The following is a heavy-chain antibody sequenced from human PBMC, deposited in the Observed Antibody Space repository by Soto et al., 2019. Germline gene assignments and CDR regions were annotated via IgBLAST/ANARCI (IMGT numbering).Heavy chain of an antibody. J-gene: IGHJ5*02. D-gene: IGHD5-12*01. CDR2: ILSNDEK. Sequence: QVTLKESGPVLVKPTEPLTLTCTVSGFSLNNVRMGVTWIRQPPGKALEWLAHILSNDEKSYSTSLKNRLTISKDAFTRQVVLTMTNMDSVDTATYYFARTDSYRGYKWFDPWGQGTLVTVSS. CDR3: ARTDSYRGYKWFDP. V-gene: IGHV2-26*01. CDR1: GFSLNNVRMG.